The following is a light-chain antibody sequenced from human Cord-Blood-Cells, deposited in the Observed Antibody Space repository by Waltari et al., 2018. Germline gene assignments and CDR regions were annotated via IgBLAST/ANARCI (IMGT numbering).Light chain of an antibody. CDR1: ALPKQY. Sequence: SYELTQPPSVSVSPGQTARITCSGDALPKQYTYWYQQKPGQDPVLVLYTDRERPSGIPGRFAGASSGTTDTLTISGGQAEYEAYYYCQSADSSGTVVFGGGTKLTVL. CDR2: TDR. CDR3: QSADSSGTVV. V-gene: IGLV3-25*02. J-gene: IGLJ2*01.